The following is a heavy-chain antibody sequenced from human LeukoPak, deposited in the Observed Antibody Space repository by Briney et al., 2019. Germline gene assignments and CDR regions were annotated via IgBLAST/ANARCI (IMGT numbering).Heavy chain of an antibody. V-gene: IGHV3-15*01. CDR1: GFTFSSYA. CDR3: TTEGSGFGFDY. D-gene: IGHD6-19*01. CDR2: IKSKTDGGTT. J-gene: IGHJ4*02. Sequence: PGGSLRLSCAASGFTFSSYAMSWVRQAPGKGLEWVGRIKSKTDGGTTDYAAPVKGRFTISRDDSKNTLYLQMNSLKTEDTAVYYCTTEGSGFGFDYWGQGTLVTVSS.